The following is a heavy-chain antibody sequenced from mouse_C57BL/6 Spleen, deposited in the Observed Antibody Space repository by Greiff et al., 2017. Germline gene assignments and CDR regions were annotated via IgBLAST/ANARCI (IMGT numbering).Heavy chain of an antibody. CDR1: GYSITSGYY. J-gene: IGHJ2*01. V-gene: IGHV3-6*01. Sequence: EVQRVESGPGLVKPSQSLSLTCSVTGYSITSGYYWNWIRQFPGNKLEWMGYISYDGSNNYNPSLKNRISITRDTSKNQFFLKLNSVTTEDTATYYCAREDGYYEVDYWGQGTTLTVSS. CDR2: ISYDGSN. CDR3: AREDGYYEVDY. D-gene: IGHD2-3*01.